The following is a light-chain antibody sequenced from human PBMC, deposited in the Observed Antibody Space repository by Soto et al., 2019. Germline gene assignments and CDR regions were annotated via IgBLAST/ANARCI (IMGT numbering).Light chain of an antibody. CDR1: QSVSSSY. J-gene: IGKJ5*01. CDR3: QQYGSSPQT. V-gene: IGKV3-20*01. Sequence: EIVLTQSPGTLSLSAGERATLSCRASQSVSSSYLAWYQQKPGQAPRLLIYGASSRATGIPDRFSGSGSGTDLTLTISRLEPEDFAVYYCQQYGSSPQTYGQGTRLEIK. CDR2: GAS.